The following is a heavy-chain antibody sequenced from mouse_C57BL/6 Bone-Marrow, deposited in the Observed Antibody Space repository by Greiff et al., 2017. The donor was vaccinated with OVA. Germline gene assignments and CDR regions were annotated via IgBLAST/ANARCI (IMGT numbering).Heavy chain of an antibody. Sequence: VQLQQSGAELVRPGPSVKVSCKASGYAFTNYLIEWVKQRPGQGLEWIGVINPGSGGTNYNEKFKGKATLTADKSSSTAYMQLSSLTSEDSAVYFCARRGYYGSSTYAMDYWGQGTSVTVSS. CDR1: GYAFTNYL. J-gene: IGHJ4*01. V-gene: IGHV1-54*01. CDR3: ARRGYYGSSTYAMDY. D-gene: IGHD1-1*01. CDR2: INPGSGGT.